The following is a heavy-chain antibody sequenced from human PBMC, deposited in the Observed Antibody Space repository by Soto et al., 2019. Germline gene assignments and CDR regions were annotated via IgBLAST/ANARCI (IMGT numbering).Heavy chain of an antibody. V-gene: IGHV1-58*01. CDR1: GFMFTSSA. J-gene: IGHJ4*02. Sequence: SVKVSCKTSGFMFTSSAVQWVRQARAQRREWIGWLVVGSGNTHYAQHFQERVTLNRDMSTGTAYMELSGLRSGDTAVYYCAAVPVLRFLKLLPAYFDYWGQGTLVTVSS. D-gene: IGHD3-3*01. CDR3: AAVPVLRFLKLLPAYFDY. CDR2: LVVGSGNT.